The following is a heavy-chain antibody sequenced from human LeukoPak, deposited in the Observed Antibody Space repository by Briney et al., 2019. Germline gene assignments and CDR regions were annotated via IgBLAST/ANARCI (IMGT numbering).Heavy chain of an antibody. D-gene: IGHD3-22*01. CDR2: INHSGST. V-gene: IGHV4-34*01. CDR1: GGSFSGYY. J-gene: IGHJ4*02. Sequence: PSETLSLTCAVYGGSFSGYYWSWIRQPPGKGLEWIGEINHSGSTNYNPSLKSRVTISVDTSKNQFSLKLSSVTAADTAVYYCASQYYYDSSGYYVDYWGQGTPVTVSS. CDR3: ASQYYYDSSGYYVDY.